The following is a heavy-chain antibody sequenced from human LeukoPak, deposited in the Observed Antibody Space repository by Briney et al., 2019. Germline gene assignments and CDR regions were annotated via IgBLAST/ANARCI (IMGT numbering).Heavy chain of an antibody. Sequence: ASVKVSCKASGYTFTGYYIHWVRQAPGQGLEWMGWINPNSGGTNYAQKFQGRVTMTRDTSISTAYMELSRLRSDDTAVYYCARSDSDDYGDYFDYWGQGTVVTVSS. J-gene: IGHJ4*02. D-gene: IGHD4-17*01. CDR2: INPNSGGT. CDR3: ARSDSDDYGDYFDY. V-gene: IGHV1-2*02. CDR1: GYTFTGYY.